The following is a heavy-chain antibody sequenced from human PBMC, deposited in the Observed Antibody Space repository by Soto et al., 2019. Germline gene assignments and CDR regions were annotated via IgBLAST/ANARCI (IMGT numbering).Heavy chain of an antibody. D-gene: IGHD6-19*01. CDR2: IYYSGST. CDR3: ARRYSSGFDY. CDR1: GGSISSYY. J-gene: IGHJ4*02. Sequence: SETLSLTCTVPGGSISSYYWSWIRQPPGKGLEWIGYIYYSGSTNYNPSLKSRVTISVDTSKNHFSLKLTSVTAADTAVYYCARRYSSGFDYWGQGTLVTVSS. V-gene: IGHV4-59*08.